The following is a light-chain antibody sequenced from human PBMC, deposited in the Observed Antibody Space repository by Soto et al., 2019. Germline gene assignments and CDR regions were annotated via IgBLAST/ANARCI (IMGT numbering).Light chain of an antibody. Sequence: IQVTQYPPSLSGAMGDRVTITCRTSQNIANYLNWYQQKPGRAPTVLIYGASILQSGVPPRFSGSGSGTDFPITISSLLPEDFGTYYCQQSYSGGTFGQRTRVEIK. J-gene: IGKJ1*01. CDR1: QNIANY. V-gene: IGKV1-39*01. CDR3: QQSYSGGT. CDR2: GAS.